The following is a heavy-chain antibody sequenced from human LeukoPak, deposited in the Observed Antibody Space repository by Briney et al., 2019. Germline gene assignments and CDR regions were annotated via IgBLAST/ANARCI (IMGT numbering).Heavy chain of an antibody. D-gene: IGHD1-26*01. CDR1: GGSISSGNYF. J-gene: IGHJ4*02. CDR3: ARGKGSSGSYYLDY. V-gene: IGHV4-31*03. Sequence: SETLSLTCTVSGGSISSGNYFWSWIRQHPGKGLEWIGYSSYSERTHYNPSLKSRITISVDTSKNQFSLKVNSVAAADTAVYYCARGKGSSGSYYLDYWGQGTLVTVSS. CDR2: SSYSERT.